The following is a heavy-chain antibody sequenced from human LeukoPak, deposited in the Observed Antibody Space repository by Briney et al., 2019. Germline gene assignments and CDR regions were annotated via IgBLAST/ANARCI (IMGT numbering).Heavy chain of an antibody. J-gene: IGHJ3*02. CDR2: IYSGGST. D-gene: IGHD3-10*01. CDR1: GFTVSSNY. V-gene: IGHV3-66*01. CDR3: ARIRTLVVRGVSRRALDAFDI. Sequence: QTGGSLRLSCAASGFTVSSNYMGWVRQAPGKGLEWVSVIYSGGSTYYADSVKGRFTISRDNSKNTLYLQMNSLRAEDTAVYYCARIRTLVVRGVSRRALDAFDIWGQGTMVTVSS.